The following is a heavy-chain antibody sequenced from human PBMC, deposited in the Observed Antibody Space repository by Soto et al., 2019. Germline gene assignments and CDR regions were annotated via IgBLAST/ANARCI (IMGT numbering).Heavy chain of an antibody. CDR1: GYTFTSYG. V-gene: IGHV1-18*01. CDR3: ARDLHRGGGLLLYTKDAFDS. CDR2: ISAYNGNT. J-gene: IGHJ3*02. D-gene: IGHD1-26*01. Sequence: QVQLVQSGAEVKKPGASVKVSCKASGYTFTSYGISWVRQAPGQGLEWVGWISAYNGNTNYAQKLQGRVTTTTDTPTRTGCIELRRLRSHGTAVYYCARDLHRGGGLLLYTKDAFDSWGQGTVVTVSS.